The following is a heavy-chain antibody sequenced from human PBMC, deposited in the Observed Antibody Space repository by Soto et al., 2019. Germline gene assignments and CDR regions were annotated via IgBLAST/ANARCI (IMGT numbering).Heavy chain of an antibody. V-gene: IGHV4-34*01. D-gene: IGHD6-13*01. CDR3: ARAGNGMDV. J-gene: IGHJ6*02. CDR2: INHSGST. CDR1: GASINNYH. Sequence: TSETLSLTCTVSGASINNYHWTWIRQPPGRGLEWIGEINHSGSTNYNPSLKSRVTISVDTSKNQFSLKLSSVTAAGTAVYYCARAGNGMDVWGQGTTVTVSS.